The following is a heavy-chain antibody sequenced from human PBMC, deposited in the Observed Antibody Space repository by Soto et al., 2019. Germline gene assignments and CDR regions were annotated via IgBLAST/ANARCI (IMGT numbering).Heavy chain of an antibody. V-gene: IGHV4-59*01. CDR2: IYYSGST. D-gene: IGHD4-17*01. CDR1: GGSISSYY. Sequence: PSETLSLTCTVSGGSISSYYWSWIRQPPGKGLEWIGYIYYSGSTNYNPSLKSRVTISVDTSKNQFSLKLSSVTAADTAVYYCARLTTVNQVDYWGQGTLVTVSS. J-gene: IGHJ4*02. CDR3: ARLTTVNQVDY.